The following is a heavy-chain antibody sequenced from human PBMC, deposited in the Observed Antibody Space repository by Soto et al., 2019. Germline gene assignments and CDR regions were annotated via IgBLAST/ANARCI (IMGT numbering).Heavy chain of an antibody. J-gene: IGHJ4*02. Sequence: PSETLSLTCTVSGGSISSYYWSWIRQPPGKGLEWIGYIYYSGSTNYNPSLKSRVTISVDTSKNQFSLKLSSVTAADTAVYYCARGTYYYDSSGYDWGQGTLVTVSS. CDR2: IYYSGST. CDR3: ARGTYYYDSSGYD. D-gene: IGHD3-22*01. CDR1: GGSISSYY. V-gene: IGHV4-59*01.